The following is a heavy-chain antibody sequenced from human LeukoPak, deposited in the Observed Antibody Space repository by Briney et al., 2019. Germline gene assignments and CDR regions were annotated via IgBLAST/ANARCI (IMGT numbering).Heavy chain of an antibody. CDR1: GGSISSYY. CDR3: ARDSSGYLFDY. CDR2: IYYSGST. D-gene: IGHD3-22*01. Sequence: SETLSLTCTVSGGSISSYYWSWIRQPPGKGLEWIGYIYYSGSTNYNPSLKSRVTISVDTSKNQFSLKLSSVTAADTAVYYCARDSSGYLFDYWDQGTLVTVSS. J-gene: IGHJ4*02. V-gene: IGHV4-59*12.